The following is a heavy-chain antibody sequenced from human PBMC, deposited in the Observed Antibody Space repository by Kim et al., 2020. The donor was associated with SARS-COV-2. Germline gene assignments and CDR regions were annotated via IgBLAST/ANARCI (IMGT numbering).Heavy chain of an antibody. V-gene: IGHV3-30*18. D-gene: IGHD3-10*01. CDR3: AKEEPYYYGSGPNFFGENFDY. J-gene: IGHJ4*02. Sequence: GGSLRLSCAASGFTFSSYGMHWVRQAPGKGLEWVAVISYDGSNKYYADSVKGRFTISRDNSKNTLYLQMNSLRAEDTAVYYCAKEEPYYYGSGPNFFGENFDYWGQGTLVTVSS. CDR2: ISYDGSNK. CDR1: GFTFSSYG.